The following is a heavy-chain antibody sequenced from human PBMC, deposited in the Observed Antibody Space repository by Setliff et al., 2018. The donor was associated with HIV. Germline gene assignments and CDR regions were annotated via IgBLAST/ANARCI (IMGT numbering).Heavy chain of an antibody. CDR1: GGSISSHF. V-gene: IGHV4-59*11. J-gene: IGHJ5*02. Sequence: PSETLSLTCSVSGGSISSHFWSWIRQPPGKGLEWIASIYASGTTYNPSLESRVTISIDTPKNQFSLKLTSVTAADTAVYFCASRIYYYDSSRVLREEGFDPWGQGTLVTVSS. CDR3: ASRIYYYDSSRVLREEGFDP. D-gene: IGHD3-22*01. CDR2: IYASGT.